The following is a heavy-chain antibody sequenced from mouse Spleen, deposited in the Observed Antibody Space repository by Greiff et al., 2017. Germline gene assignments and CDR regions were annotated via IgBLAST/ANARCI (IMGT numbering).Heavy chain of an antibody. J-gene: IGHJ3*01. V-gene: IGHV5-17*01. CDR2: ISSGSSTI. Sequence: EVKLVESGGGLVKPGGSLKLSCAASGFTFSDYGMHWARQAPEKGLEWVAYISSGSSTIYYADTVKGRFTISRDNAKNTLFLQMTSLRSEDTAMYYCARQNYGNYEWFAYWGQGTLVTVSA. CDR1: GFTFSDYG. D-gene: IGHD2-1*01. CDR3: ARQNYGNYEWFAY.